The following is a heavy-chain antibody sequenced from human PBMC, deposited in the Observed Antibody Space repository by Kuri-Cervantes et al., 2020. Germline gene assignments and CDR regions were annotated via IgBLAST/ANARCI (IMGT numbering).Heavy chain of an antibody. V-gene: IGHV1-46*01. D-gene: IGHD2-15*01. J-gene: IGHJ6*02. CDR3: ARVVVAATGLGLLRPYYYYYYGMDV. Sequence: ASVKVSCKASGYTFTSYYMHWVRQAPGQGLEWMGIINPSGGSTSYAQKFQGRVTMTRDTSTSTVYMELSRLRSDDTAVYYCARVVVAATGLGLLRPYYYYYYGMDVWGQGTTVTVSS. CDR2: INPSGGST. CDR1: GYTFTSYY.